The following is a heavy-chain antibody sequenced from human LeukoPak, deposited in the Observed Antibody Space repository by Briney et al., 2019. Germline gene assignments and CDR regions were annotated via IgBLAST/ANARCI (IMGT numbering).Heavy chain of an antibody. D-gene: IGHD5/OR15-5a*01. J-gene: IGHJ4*02. Sequence: GGSLRLSCAASGFTFSSYAMHWGRQAPGKGLEWVAVISYYGSNKYYADSVKGRFTISRDNSKNTLYLQMNSLRAEDTAVYYCAREGLRSTNPYFDYWGQGTLVTVSS. V-gene: IGHV3-30-3*01. CDR1: GFTFSSYA. CDR2: ISYYGSNK. CDR3: AREGLRSTNPYFDY.